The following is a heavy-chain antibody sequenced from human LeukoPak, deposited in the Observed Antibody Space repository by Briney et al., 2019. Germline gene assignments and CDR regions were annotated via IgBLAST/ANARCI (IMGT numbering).Heavy chain of an antibody. D-gene: IGHD6-6*01. J-gene: IGHJ4*02. CDR3: ARSEHSSSSFDY. CDR2: ISSSSTHI. V-gene: IGHV3-21*01. Sequence: PGGSVGLSCAASGFTLSSYSMNWVRQAPGKGLEWVSYISSSSTHIYYADSVKGRFTISRDNARNSLYLQMNSLRAEDTAIYYCARSEHSSSSFDYWGQGNLGTVSS. CDR1: GFTLSSYS.